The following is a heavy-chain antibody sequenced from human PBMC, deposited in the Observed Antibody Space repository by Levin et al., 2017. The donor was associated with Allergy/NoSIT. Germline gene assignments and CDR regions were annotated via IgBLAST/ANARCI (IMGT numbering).Heavy chain of an antibody. CDR2: INRSGNT. D-gene: IGHD5-24*01. Sequence: SETLSLTCAVYGGSFSGHYWRWSWIRQSPGKGLEWIGEINRSGNTNYNPSLKSRVTISKDTSKIQFSLNLRSVTAADTAVYYCARGKLEVATVKTYYYGMDVWGQGTTVTVSS. CDR3: ARGKLEVATVKTYYYGMDV. V-gene: IGHV4-34*01. J-gene: IGHJ6*02. CDR1: GGSFSGHY.